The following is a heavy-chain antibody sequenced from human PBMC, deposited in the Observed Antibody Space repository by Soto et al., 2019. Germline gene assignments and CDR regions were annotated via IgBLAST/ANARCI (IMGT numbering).Heavy chain of an antibody. CDR2: INPNSGGT. Sequence: GASVKVACKASGYTLTSYGSSWGRQAQRRGLDWVGWINPNSGGTNYAQKFQGWVTMTRDTSISTAYMELSRLRSDDTAVYYCARARYYYDSSGYYYGYYYYGMDVWGQGTTVSVSS. D-gene: IGHD3-22*01. CDR3: ARARYYYDSSGYYYGYYYYGMDV. J-gene: IGHJ6*02. CDR1: GYTLTSYG. V-gene: IGHV1-2*04.